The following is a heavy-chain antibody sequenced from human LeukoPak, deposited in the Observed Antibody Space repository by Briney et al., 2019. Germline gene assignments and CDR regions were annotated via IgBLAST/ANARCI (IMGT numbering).Heavy chain of an antibody. CDR3: ARGRYCSSTSCRMRWFDP. D-gene: IGHD2-2*01. V-gene: IGHV4-34*01. Sequence: SSETLSLTCAVYGGSFSGYYWSWIRQPPGKGLEWIGEINHSGSTNYNPSLKSRVTISVDTSKNQFSLKLSSVTAADTAVYYCARGRYCSSTSCRMRWFDPWGQGTLVTVSS. J-gene: IGHJ5*02. CDR1: GGSFSGYY. CDR2: INHSGST.